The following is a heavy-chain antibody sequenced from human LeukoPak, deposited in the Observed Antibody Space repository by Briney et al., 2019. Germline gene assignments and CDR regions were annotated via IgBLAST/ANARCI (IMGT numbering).Heavy chain of an antibody. CDR3: AKHDSSGYYYAHDY. CDR1: GFTVSSNY. D-gene: IGHD3-22*01. Sequence: GGSLRLSCAASGFTVSSNYMSWVRQAPGKGLEWVSVIYSGGSTYYADSVKGRFTISRDNSKNTLYLQMNSLRAEDTAVYYCAKHDSSGYYYAHDYWGQGTLVTVSS. J-gene: IGHJ4*02. CDR2: IYSGGST. V-gene: IGHV3-53*01.